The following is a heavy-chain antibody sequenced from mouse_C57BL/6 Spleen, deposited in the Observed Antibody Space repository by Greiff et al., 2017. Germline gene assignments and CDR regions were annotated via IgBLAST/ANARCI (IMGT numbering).Heavy chain of an antibody. D-gene: IGHD2-4*01. Sequence: EVQLQQSGPELVKPGASVKIPCKASGYTFTDYNMDWVKQSHGKSLEWIGDINPNNGGTIYNQKFKGKATLTVDKSSSTAYMELRSLTSEDTAVYYCARRKDYDYVDYYYAMDYWGQGTSVTVSS. V-gene: IGHV1-18*01. CDR1: GYTFTDYN. CDR2: INPNNGGT. CDR3: ARRKDYDYVDYYYAMDY. J-gene: IGHJ4*01.